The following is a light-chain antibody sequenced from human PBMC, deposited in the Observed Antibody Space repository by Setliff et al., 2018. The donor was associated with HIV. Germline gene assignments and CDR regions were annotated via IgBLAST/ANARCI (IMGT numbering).Light chain of an antibody. CDR2: EVS. Sequence: QSVLTQPASVSGSPGQSITISCTGTSGDVGGYNYVSWYQQHPGKAPKLMIYEVSNRPSGVSNRFSGSKSGNTASLTISGLQAEDEGDYYCSSYTDSSTLVFGTGTKVT. CDR1: SGDVGGYNY. J-gene: IGLJ1*01. V-gene: IGLV2-14*01. CDR3: SSYTDSSTLV.